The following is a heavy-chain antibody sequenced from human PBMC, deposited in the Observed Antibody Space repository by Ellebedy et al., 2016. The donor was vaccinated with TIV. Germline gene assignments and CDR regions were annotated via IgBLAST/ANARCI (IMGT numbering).Heavy chain of an antibody. J-gene: IGHJ3*02. CDR2: INQDGSDK. CDR3: ASDGSYGDFLSPTHAFEN. V-gene: IGHV3-7*01. D-gene: IGHD4-17*01. Sequence: GGSLRLSCGASGFSFRSYWMTWVRQAPGKGLEWVANINQDGSDKYYVDSVKGRFTIARDNAKISLYLQMISLRAEDTAVYYCASDGSYGDFLSPTHAFENWGQGTMVIVSS. CDR1: GFSFRSYW.